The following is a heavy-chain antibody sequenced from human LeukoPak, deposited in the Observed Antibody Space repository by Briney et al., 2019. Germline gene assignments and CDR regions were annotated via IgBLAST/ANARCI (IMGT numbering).Heavy chain of an antibody. Sequence: ASETLSLTCAVYGGSFSGYYWSWIRQPPGKGLEWIGEINHSGSTNYNPSLKSRVTISVDTSKNQFSLKPSSVTAADTAVYYCARGLFGAAPRLFDYWGQGTLVTVSS. CDR1: GGSFSGYY. V-gene: IGHV4-34*01. CDR3: ARGLFGAAPRLFDY. J-gene: IGHJ4*02. CDR2: INHSGST. D-gene: IGHD6-6*01.